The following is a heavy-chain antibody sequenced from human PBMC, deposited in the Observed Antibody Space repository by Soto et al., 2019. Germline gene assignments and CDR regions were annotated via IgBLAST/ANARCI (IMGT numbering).Heavy chain of an antibody. CDR3: ATARGFSGSDGYGMDV. Sequence: ASGKVSCKVSGYTLTEVSMHWVRQAPGKGLEWMGGFDPEDGETIYAQKFQGRVTMTEDRATDTAYMELSSVRSEDTAVYYCATARGFSGSDGYGMDVWGQGTTVTVSS. D-gene: IGHD3-10*01. V-gene: IGHV1-24*01. J-gene: IGHJ6*02. CDR2: FDPEDGET. CDR1: GYTLTEVS.